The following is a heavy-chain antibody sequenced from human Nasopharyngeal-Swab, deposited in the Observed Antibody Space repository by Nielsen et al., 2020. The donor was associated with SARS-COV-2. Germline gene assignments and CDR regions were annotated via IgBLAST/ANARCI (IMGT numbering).Heavy chain of an antibody. CDR2: IFWDDDK. CDR1: GFSLTTTGVS. D-gene: IGHD3-9*01. CDR3: AHLRYFGSFDY. Sequence: SGPTLVKPTQTLALTCTFSGFSLTTTGVSVGWIRQAPGKGLEWLALIFWDDDKRYSPSLKSRLSITKDTSKNQVILTMTNMAPVDTATYYCAHLRYFGSFDYWGLGTLVTVSS. V-gene: IGHV2-5*02. J-gene: IGHJ4*02.